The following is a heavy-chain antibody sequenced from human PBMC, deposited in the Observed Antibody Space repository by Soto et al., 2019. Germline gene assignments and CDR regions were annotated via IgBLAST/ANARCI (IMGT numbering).Heavy chain of an antibody. J-gene: IGHJ6*03. CDR2: IYPGDSDT. V-gene: IGHV5-51*01. CDR1: GNSFTSYL. Sequence: ESLKRSCKGSGNSFTSYLIGWVRQMPGKGLEWMGIIYPGDSDTRYSPSFQGQVTISADKSISTAYLQWSSLKASDTAMYYCARLSYYYYYMDVWGKGTTVTVSS. CDR3: ARLSYYYYYMDV.